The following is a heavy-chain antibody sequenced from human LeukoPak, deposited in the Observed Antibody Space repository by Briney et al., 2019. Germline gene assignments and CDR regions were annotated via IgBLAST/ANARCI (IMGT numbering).Heavy chain of an antibody. Sequence: GGSLRLSCAASGFTFSSYWMGWVRQAPGKGLEWVANIKQDGSEKYYVDSVKGRFTISRDNAKNSLYLQMNSLRAEDTAVYYCARDAGWYVPAAAFDIWGQGTMVTVSS. V-gene: IGHV3-7*03. D-gene: IGHD2-2*01. CDR3: ARDAGWYVPAAAFDI. CDR2: IKQDGSEK. CDR1: GFTFSSYW. J-gene: IGHJ3*02.